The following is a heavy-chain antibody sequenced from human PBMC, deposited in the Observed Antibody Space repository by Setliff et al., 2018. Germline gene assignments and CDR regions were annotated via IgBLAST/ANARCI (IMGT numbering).Heavy chain of an antibody. J-gene: IGHJ4*02. CDR3: ARTLSGYLSYFDS. Sequence: PSETLSLTCTVYGASFSNYYWGWVRQPPEERLEWIAEFDHSGTTKYNPSLMGRVTISVDTSKNQFSLRLSSVTAADTAIYFCARTLSGYLSYFDSWGQGTLVTVSS. CDR2: FDHSGTT. V-gene: IGHV4-34*01. CDR1: GASFSNYY. D-gene: IGHD5-12*01.